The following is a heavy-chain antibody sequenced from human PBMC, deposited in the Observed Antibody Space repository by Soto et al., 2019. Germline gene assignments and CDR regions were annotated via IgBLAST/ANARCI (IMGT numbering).Heavy chain of an antibody. CDR2: ISWNGESI. CDR1: GFSFGDYA. V-gene: IGHV3-9*01. J-gene: IGHJ4*02. D-gene: IGHD6-19*01. Sequence: EVQLVESGGGLVQPGRSLRLSCAASGFSFGDYAMQWVRQVPGKGLEWFSSISWNGESIGYADSVKGRFTISRDNGKKSVYLQINRRRGEDTALYYCAKDVGSSGWYEGFDSWGQGTLVTVS. CDR3: AKDVGSSGWYEGFDS.